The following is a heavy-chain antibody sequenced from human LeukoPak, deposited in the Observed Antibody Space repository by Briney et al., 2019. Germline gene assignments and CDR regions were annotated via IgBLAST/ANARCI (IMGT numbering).Heavy chain of an antibody. CDR1: GGSISSYY. V-gene: IGHV4-59*01. CDR3: ARSPSDYYDSSGSYSFDY. D-gene: IGHD3-22*01. Sequence: SETLSLTCTVPGGSISSYYWSWIRQPPGKGLEWIGYIYYSGSTNYNPSLKSRVTISVDTSKNQFSLKLSSVTAADTAVYYCARSPSDYYDSSGSYSFDYWGQGTLVTVSS. CDR2: IYYSGST. J-gene: IGHJ4*02.